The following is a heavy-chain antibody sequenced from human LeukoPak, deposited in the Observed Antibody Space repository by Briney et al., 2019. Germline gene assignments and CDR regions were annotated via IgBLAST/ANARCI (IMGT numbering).Heavy chain of an antibody. CDR3: ALVRGSRNGPPDP. D-gene: IGHD3-10*01. Sequence: PGGSLRLSCSASGFIFTPYAMHWVRQAPGKGLEWVAIIWYDGNNKYYADSVKGRFTISRDNSRNTLYLQMNSLRAEDTAMYYCALVRGSRNGPPDPWGQGTLVIVSS. J-gene: IGHJ5*02. CDR1: GFIFTPYA. CDR2: IWYDGNNK. V-gene: IGHV3-33*08.